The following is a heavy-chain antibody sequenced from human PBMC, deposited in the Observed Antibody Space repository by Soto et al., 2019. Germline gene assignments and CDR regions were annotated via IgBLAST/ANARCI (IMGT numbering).Heavy chain of an antibody. D-gene: IGHD3-3*01. Sequence: SETLSLTCAVYGGSFSGYYRSWIRQPPGKGLEWIGEINHSGSTNYNPSLKSRVTISVDTSKNQFSLKLSSVTAADTAVYYCALGRITIFGVVISPRDYYYYGMDVWGQGTTVTVSS. CDR2: INHSGST. V-gene: IGHV4-34*01. J-gene: IGHJ6*02. CDR1: GGSFSGYY. CDR3: ALGRITIFGVVISPRDYYYYGMDV.